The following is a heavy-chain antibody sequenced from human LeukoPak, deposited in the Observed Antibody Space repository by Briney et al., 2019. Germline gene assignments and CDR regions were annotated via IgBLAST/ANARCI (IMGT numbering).Heavy chain of an antibody. D-gene: IGHD3-10*01. CDR1: GGSISSYY. CDR2: TYYSGST. Sequence: PSETLSLTCTVSGGSISSYYWSWIRQPPGKGLEWIGYTYYSGSTNYNPSLKSRDTISVDTSKNQFSLKLSSVTAADTAVYYCARHRFDYGSGSYYGYYYYYGMDVWGQGTTVTVSS. J-gene: IGHJ6*02. CDR3: ARHRFDYGSGSYYGYYYYYGMDV. V-gene: IGHV4-59*01.